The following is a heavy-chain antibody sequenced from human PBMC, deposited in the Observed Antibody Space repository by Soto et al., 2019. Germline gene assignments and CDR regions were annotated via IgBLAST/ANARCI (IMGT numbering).Heavy chain of an antibody. V-gene: IGHV4-59*08. CDR1: GASISPYY. J-gene: IGHJ4*02. CDR2: VYYTGST. CDR3: ARHHEYCSGGTCYVVDY. D-gene: IGHD2-15*01. Sequence: QVQLQESGPGLVKPSETLSLTCTVSGASISPYYWTWIRQPPGKELEWIGYVYYTGSTNYSPSLESRATRSLDTSKSQFSLMLTSVTAADTAVYYCARHHEYCSGGTCYVVDYWGPGTLVTVSS.